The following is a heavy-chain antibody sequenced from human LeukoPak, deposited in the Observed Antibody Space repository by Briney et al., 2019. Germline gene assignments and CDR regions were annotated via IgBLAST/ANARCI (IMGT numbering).Heavy chain of an antibody. J-gene: IGHJ3*02. V-gene: IGHV3-74*01. Sequence: GGCLRLSCAASGFTFSSYWMHWVRQAPGKGLVWVSCIKSDGSSTSYADSVKGRFTISRDNAKNTLYLQMNSLRAEDTAVYYCARVGARLGAFDIWGQGTMVTVSS. CDR3: ARVGARLGAFDI. CDR1: GFTFSSYW. D-gene: IGHD6-25*01. CDR2: IKSDGSST.